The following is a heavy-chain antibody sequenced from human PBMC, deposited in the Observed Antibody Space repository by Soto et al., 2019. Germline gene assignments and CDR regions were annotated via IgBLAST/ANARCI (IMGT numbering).Heavy chain of an antibody. CDR2: IVVGSGNT. J-gene: IGHJ4*02. Sequence: VEVCCDASGFSFTSSAGQWLQQPHGQRLEWIGWIVVGSGNTNYAQKFQERVTITRDMSTSTAYMELSSLRSEDTAVYYCAADLPYSSSGFCFDYCGQGTLVTVSS. CDR3: AADLPYSSSGFCFDY. V-gene: IGHV1-58*01. D-gene: IGHD6-6*01. CDR1: GFSFTSSA.